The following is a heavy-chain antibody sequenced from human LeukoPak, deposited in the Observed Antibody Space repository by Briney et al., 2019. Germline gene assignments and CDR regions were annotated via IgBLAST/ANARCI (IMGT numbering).Heavy chain of an antibody. CDR1: GFTFDDYA. Sequence: GGSLRLTCAASGFTFDDYAMHWVRQAPGKGLEWFSGISWNSGSIGYADSVKGRFTISRDNAKNSLYLQMNSLRAEDMALYYCATDADPYGSGSYDYWGQGTLVTVSS. V-gene: IGHV3-9*03. CDR3: ATDADPYGSGSYDY. J-gene: IGHJ4*02. CDR2: ISWNSGSI. D-gene: IGHD1-26*01.